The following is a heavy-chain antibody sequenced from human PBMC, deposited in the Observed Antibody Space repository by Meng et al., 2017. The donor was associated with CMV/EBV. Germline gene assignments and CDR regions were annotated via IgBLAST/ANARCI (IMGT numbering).Heavy chain of an antibody. Sequence: GGSLRLSCAASGFTFSSYWMSWVRQAPGKGLEWVANIKQDGSEKYYVDSVKGRFTISRDNAKNSLYLQMNSLRAEDTAVYYCARNLALYDYSLLVGATVGDYWGQGTLVTVSS. J-gene: IGHJ4*02. CDR3: ARNLALYDYSLLVGATVGDY. V-gene: IGHV3-7*01. CDR2: IKQDGSEK. CDR1: GFTFSSYW. D-gene: IGHD1-26*01.